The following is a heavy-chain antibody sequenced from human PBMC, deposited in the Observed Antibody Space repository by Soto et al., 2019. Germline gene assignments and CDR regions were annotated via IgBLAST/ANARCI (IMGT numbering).Heavy chain of an antibody. V-gene: IGHV4-30-4*01. CDR1: GGSISSGDYY. J-gene: IGHJ4*02. D-gene: IGHD2-15*01. CDR2: IYYSGST. CDR3: ARVADCSGGRCYFSVDY. Sequence: QVQLQESGPGLVKPSQTLSLTCTVSGGSISSGDYYWSWIRQPPGKGLEWIWYIYYSGSTYYNPSLKSRVTTSVDTSKNQFSLKLSSVTAADTAVYYCARVADCSGGRCYFSVDYWGQGTLVTVSS.